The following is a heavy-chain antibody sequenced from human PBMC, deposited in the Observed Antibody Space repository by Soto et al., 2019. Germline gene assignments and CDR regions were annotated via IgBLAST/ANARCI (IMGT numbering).Heavy chain of an antibody. D-gene: IGHD3-16*02. CDR2: IRGDGGDT. CDR1: GLTFRSTA. J-gene: IGHJ4*02. CDR3: AKLVNSDSDY. Sequence: GGSLRLSCAASGLTFRSTAMSWVRQAPGKGLEWVSSIRGDGGDTSYADSVKGRFTMSRDKSKSMLYLQMNSLRAEDTAVYYCAKLVNSDSDYWGQGTLVTVSS. V-gene: IGHV3-23*01.